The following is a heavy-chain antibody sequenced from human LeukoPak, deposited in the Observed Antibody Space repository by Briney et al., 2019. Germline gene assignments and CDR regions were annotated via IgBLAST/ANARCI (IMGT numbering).Heavy chain of an antibody. J-gene: IGHJ4*02. CDR1: GGSFSGYY. Sequence: SETLSLTCAVYGGSFSGYYWSWIRQPPGKGLEWIGEINHSGSTNYNPSLKSRVTISVDTSKNQFSLKLSSVTAADTAVYYCARRVGGYSYGCIYWGQGTLVTVSS. CDR3: ARRVGGYSYGCIY. D-gene: IGHD5-18*01. CDR2: INHSGST. V-gene: IGHV4-34*01.